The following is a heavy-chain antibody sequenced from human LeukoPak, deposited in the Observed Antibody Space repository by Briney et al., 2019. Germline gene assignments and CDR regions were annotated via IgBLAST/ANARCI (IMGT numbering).Heavy chain of an antibody. CDR1: GFTFNNYG. CDR3: ARVTTTGYYYYYGMDV. Sequence: GKSLRLSCAASGFTFNNYGMHWVRQAPGKGLEWVAVISYDGRNIHYPDSVKGRFTISRDISTDTLWLQMDSLRAEDTAVYYCARVTTTGYYYYYGMDVWGQGTTVTVSS. D-gene: IGHD1-1*01. CDR2: ISYDGRNI. J-gene: IGHJ6*02. V-gene: IGHV3-30*03.